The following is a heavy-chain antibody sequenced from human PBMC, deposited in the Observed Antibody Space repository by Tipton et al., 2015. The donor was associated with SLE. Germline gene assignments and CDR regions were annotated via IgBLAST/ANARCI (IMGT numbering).Heavy chain of an antibody. V-gene: IGHV1-18*01. D-gene: IGHD5/OR15-5a*01. CDR2: RSTYNGNT. CDR1: GYTFPTYG. CDR3: ARDGSTMDWFDP. Sequence: QLVQSGAEVKKPGASVKVSCKAPGYTFPTYGISWVRQAPGQGLEWMGWRSTYNGNTTYALKLQGRVTMTADTSTNTAYMELRSLRSDDTAVYYCARDGSTMDWFDPWGQGTLVTVSS. J-gene: IGHJ5*02.